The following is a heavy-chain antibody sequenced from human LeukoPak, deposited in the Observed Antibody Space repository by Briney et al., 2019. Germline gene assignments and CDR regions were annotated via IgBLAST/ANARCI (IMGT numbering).Heavy chain of an antibody. CDR2: ISYDGSNK. V-gene: IGHV3-30*04. Sequence: GRSLRLSCAATGFTFSSYAMHWVRQAPGKGLEWVAVISYDGSNKYYADSVKGRFTISRDNSKNTLYLQMYSLRAEDTAVYYCARDPTRGYDILTGLSPWGQGTLVTVSS. CDR3: ARDPTRGYDILTGLSP. D-gene: IGHD3-9*01. CDR1: GFTFSSYA. J-gene: IGHJ5*02.